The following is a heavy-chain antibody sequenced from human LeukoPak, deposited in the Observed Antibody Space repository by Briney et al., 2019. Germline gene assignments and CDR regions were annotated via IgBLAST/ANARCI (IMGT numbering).Heavy chain of an antibody. CDR1: GGSVTSGSDY. CDR2: IYNSGSI. D-gene: IGHD2-21*02. J-gene: IGHJ4*02. CDR3: ARAYCGGDCGFDY. Sequence: SETLSLTCTVSGGSVTSGSDYWSWIRQPPGKGLEWIGYIYNSGSINYNPSLKSRVTISVDTSKNEFSLKLDSVTAADTAVYYCARAYCGGDCGFDYWGQGTLVTVSS. V-gene: IGHV4-61*01.